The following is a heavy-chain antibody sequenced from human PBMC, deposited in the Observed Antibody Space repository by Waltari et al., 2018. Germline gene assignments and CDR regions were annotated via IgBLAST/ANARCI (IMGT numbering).Heavy chain of an antibody. D-gene: IGHD6-19*01. Sequence: QVQLQESGPGLVKPSQTLSLTCTVSGGSISSGSYYWSWIRQPAGKGLEWIGHIYTSWGRPNYNPSLKSRVTISVDTSKNQFSLKLSSVTAADTALFYCARAVTGTVRYFDSWGQGTLVTVSS. CDR1: GGSISSGSYY. CDR3: ARAVTGTVRYFDS. CDR2: IYTSWGRP. V-gene: IGHV4-61*02. J-gene: IGHJ5*01.